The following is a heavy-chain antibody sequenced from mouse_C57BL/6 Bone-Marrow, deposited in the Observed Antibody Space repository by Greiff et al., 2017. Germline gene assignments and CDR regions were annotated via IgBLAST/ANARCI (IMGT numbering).Heavy chain of an antibody. CDR3: ARGIPDGYYGYWYFDV. V-gene: IGHV1-69*01. Sequence: QVHVKQPGAELVMPGASVKLSCKASGYTFTSYWMHWVKQRPGQGLEWIGEIDPSDSYTNYNQKFKVKSTLTVDKSSSTAYMQLSSLTSEDSAVYYCARGIPDGYYGYWYFDVWGTGTTVTVSS. CDR2: IDPSDSYT. D-gene: IGHD2-3*01. CDR1: GYTFTSYW. J-gene: IGHJ1*03.